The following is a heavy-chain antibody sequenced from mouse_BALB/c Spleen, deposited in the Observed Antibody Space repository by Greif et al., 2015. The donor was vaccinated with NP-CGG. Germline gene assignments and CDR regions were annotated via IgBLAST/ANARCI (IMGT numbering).Heavy chain of an antibody. J-gene: IGHJ4*01. Sequence: VQLQQSGAELVRPGVSVKISCKGSGYTFTDYAMHWVKQSHAKSLEWIGVISTYYGDASYNQKFEGKATMTVDKSSSTAYMELARLTSEDSAIYYCARWSGSSPYYAMDYWGQGTSVTVSS. V-gene: IGHV1S137*01. CDR2: ISTYYGDA. CDR1: GYTFTDYA. D-gene: IGHD1-1*01. CDR3: ARWSGSSPYYAMDY.